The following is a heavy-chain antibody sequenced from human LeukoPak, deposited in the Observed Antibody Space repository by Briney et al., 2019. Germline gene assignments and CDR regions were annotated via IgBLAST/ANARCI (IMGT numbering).Heavy chain of an antibody. V-gene: IGHV3-23*01. CDR3: ARGGGRNTTMVWAFDY. CDR1: GFTFSSYG. Sequence: GGSLRLSCAASGFTFSSYGMSWVRQAPGKGLEWVSAISGSGGSTYYADSVKGRFTISRDNSKNTLFLQMGSLRAEDMAVYYCARGGGRNTTMVWAFDYWGQGTLVTVSS. D-gene: IGHD5-18*01. J-gene: IGHJ4*02. CDR2: ISGSGGST.